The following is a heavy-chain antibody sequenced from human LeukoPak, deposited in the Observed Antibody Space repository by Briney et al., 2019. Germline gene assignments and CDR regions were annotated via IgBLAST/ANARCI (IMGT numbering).Heavy chain of an antibody. Sequence: GGSLRLSCATSGLTLSNYYMSWVRQAPGKGLEWVANIKQDGSEKYYVDSVKGRFTISRDNAKNSLYLQMNSLRAEDTAVYYCARAITTNYPIDYWGQGTLVTVSS. CDR2: IKQDGSEK. D-gene: IGHD3-10*01. V-gene: IGHV3-7*04. CDR3: ARAITTNYPIDY. J-gene: IGHJ4*02. CDR1: GLTLSNYY.